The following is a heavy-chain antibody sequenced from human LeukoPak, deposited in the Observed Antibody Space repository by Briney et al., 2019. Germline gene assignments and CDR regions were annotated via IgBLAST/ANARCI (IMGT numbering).Heavy chain of an antibody. CDR2: TYFTGST. CDR1: GGSTSSNSYY. D-gene: IGHD6-19*01. CDR3: ARVWYSSGGYQGVYFQH. Sequence: PPQTLSPTCTVSGGSTSSNSYYWGWIRHPPGKGLEWIGSTYFTGSTYYNPSLKSRVTISVDTSKNQFSLTLSSVTAADTAVYYCARVWYSSGGYQGVYFQHWGQGTLVTVSS. V-gene: IGHV4-39*07. J-gene: IGHJ1*01.